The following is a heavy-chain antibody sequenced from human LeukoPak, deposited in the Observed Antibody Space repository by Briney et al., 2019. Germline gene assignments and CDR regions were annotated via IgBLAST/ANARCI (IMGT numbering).Heavy chain of an antibody. CDR3: AKRPPLSSGWPFDY. CDR2: ISGSGDNT. V-gene: IGHV3-23*01. J-gene: IGHJ4*02. CDR1: GFTFSTYA. Sequence: GGSLRLFCAASGFTFSTYAMNWVRQAPGKGLEWVSAISGSGDNTYYAESVKGRFTISRDNSKNTLYLQMNSLRAEDTAVYYCAKRPPLSSGWPFDYWGQGTLVTVSS. D-gene: IGHD6-19*01.